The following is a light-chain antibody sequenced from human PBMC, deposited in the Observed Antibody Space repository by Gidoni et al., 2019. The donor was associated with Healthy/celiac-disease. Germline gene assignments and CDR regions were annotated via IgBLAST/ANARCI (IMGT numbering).Light chain of an antibody. Sequence: SALTPPASVSGSPGQSITISCTGTSSDVGGYNYVSWYQQHPVKAPKLMIYDVSNRPSGVSNRFSGSKSGNTASLTISGLQAEDEADYYCSSYTSSSTVVFGGGTKLTVL. CDR2: DVS. J-gene: IGLJ2*01. CDR3: SSYTSSSTVV. V-gene: IGLV2-14*01. CDR1: SSDVGGYNY.